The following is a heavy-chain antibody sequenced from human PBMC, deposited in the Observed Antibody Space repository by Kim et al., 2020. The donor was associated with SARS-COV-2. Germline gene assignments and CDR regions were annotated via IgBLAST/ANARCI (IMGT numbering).Heavy chain of an antibody. D-gene: IGHD6-19*01. Sequence: YPDSVQGRFTISRDSSKNTVSLQMNSLRAEDTAIYYCAISPSSGWYYFDSWGQGMLVTVSS. V-gene: IGHV3-53*01. CDR3: AISPSSGWYYFDS. J-gene: IGHJ4*02.